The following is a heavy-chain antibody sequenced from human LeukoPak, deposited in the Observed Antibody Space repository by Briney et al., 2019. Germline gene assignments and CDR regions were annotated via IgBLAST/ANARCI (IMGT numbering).Heavy chain of an antibody. D-gene: IGHD2-2*01. CDR2: LYHPDST. Sequence: SETLSLTCAVSGYPINSAYYWVLVRQPPGKVLELIGSLYHPDSTYYNPSLESRVTMSVDTSRNQFSLKLSFVTAADTAVYYCARQYDSYFYYYLDLWGTGTTVTVSS. CDR1: GYPINSAYY. V-gene: IGHV4-38-2*01. CDR3: ARQYDSYFYYYLDL. J-gene: IGHJ6*03.